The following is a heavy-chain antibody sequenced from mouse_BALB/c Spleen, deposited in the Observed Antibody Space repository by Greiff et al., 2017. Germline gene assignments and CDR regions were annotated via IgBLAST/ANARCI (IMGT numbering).Heavy chain of an antibody. D-gene: IGHD2-2*01. CDR1: GYTFTSYV. V-gene: IGHV1-14*01. CDR3: ARENYYYGYDG. CDR2: INPYNDGT. J-gene: IGHJ3*01. Sequence: VHVKQSGPELVKPGASVKMSCKASGYTFTSYVMHWVKQKPGQGLEWIGYINPYNDGTKYNEKFKGKATLTSDKSSSTAYMELSSLTSEDSAVYYCARENYYYGYDGWGQGTLVTVSA.